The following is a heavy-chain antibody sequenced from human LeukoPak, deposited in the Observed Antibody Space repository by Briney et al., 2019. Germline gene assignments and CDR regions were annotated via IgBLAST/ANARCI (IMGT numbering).Heavy chain of an antibody. CDR2: IYYSGST. CDR1: GGSISTYY. D-gene: IGHD5-24*01. CDR3: ARHRSGWLQSSFDY. Sequence: PSETLSLTCTVSGGSISTYYWSWIRQPPGKGLEWLGYIYYSGSTNYNPSLKSRVTISVDTSKNQFSLKLSSVTAADTAVYYCARHRSGWLQSSFDYWGQGTLVTVSS. J-gene: IGHJ4*02. V-gene: IGHV4-59*08.